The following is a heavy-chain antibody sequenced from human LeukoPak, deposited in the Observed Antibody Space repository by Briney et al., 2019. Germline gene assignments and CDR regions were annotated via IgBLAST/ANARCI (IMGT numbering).Heavy chain of an antibody. J-gene: IGHJ4*02. CDR2: VLYDGSNK. D-gene: IGHD6-13*01. V-gene: IGHV3-30*18. Sequence: QPGRSLRLSCAASGFTFSGYGMHWVRQAPGKGLEWVAVVLYDGSNKYYADSVKGRFIISRDNSKNTLSLQMNSLRAEDTAVYYCAKEVAAGGFDYWGQGTLVTVSS. CDR1: GFTFSGYG. CDR3: AKEVAAGGFDY.